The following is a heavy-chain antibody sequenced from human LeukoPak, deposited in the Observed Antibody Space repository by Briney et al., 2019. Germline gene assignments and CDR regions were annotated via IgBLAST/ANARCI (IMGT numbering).Heavy chain of an antibody. CDR2: ISFDGGKK. CDR3: ARGALYCSGGSCNNWFDP. CDR1: GFTFSSYA. D-gene: IGHD2-15*01. J-gene: IGHJ5*02. V-gene: IGHV3-30*04. Sequence: GSLRLSCAASGFTFSSYAVHWVRQAPGKGLEWVAFISFDGGKKYYADSVKGRFTISRDNSKNTLYLQMNNLRAEDTALYYCARGALYCSGGSCNNWFDPWGQGTLVTVSS.